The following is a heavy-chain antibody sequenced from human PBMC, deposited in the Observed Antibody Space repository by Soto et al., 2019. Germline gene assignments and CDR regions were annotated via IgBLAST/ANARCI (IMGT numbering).Heavy chain of an antibody. J-gene: IGHJ4*02. CDR3: ARGGDYYFDY. CDR1: GGSISSGGYY. V-gene: IGHV4-31*01. Sequence: QVQLQESGPGLVKPSQTLSLTCTVSGGSISSGGYYWSWIRQHPGKGLEWIGYIYYSGSTYYNPSLKXXVXIXXDTSKNQFSLKLSSVTAADTAVYYCARGGDYYFDYWGQGTLVTVSS. CDR2: IYYSGST.